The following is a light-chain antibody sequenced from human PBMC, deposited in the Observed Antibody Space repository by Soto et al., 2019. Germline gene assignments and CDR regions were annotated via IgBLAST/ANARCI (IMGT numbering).Light chain of an antibody. CDR3: QHHNSYPLT. CDR2: KAS. J-gene: IGKJ2*01. CDR1: QSISSW. V-gene: IGKV1-5*03. Sequence: DLQMTQSPSTLSASVGDRVTITCRASQSISSWLAWYQQKPGKAPKLLIYKASSLESGVPSRFSGSGSGTEFTLTISSLQPDDFATYYCQHHNSYPLTFGQGTKLEIK.